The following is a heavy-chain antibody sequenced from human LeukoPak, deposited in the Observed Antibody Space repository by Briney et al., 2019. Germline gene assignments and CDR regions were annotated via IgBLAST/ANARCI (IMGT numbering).Heavy chain of an antibody. CDR2: INSDGSST. V-gene: IGHV3-74*01. D-gene: IGHD3-22*01. CDR1: GFTFSSYW. CDR3: AKGPDLRYYYDSSGYYPGAFDI. J-gene: IGHJ3*02. Sequence: AGGSLRLSCAASGFTFSSYWMHWVRQAPGKGLVWVSRINSDGSSTSYADSVRGRFTISRDNAKNTLYLQMNSLRAEDTAVYYCAKGPDLRYYYDSSGYYPGAFDIWGQGTMVTVSS.